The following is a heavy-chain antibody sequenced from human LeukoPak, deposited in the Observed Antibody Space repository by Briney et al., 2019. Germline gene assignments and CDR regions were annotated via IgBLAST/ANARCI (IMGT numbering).Heavy chain of an antibody. CDR3: AKLSSGSPSNFQQ. CDR1: GFSFGYYA. Sequence: GGSLRLSCAASGFSFGYYAMTWVRQAPGKGLEWVSSINYSGGSSTYTDSVKGRFTTSRDNSKNTLFLQMNSLRAEDTAIYYCAKLSSGSPSNFQQWGRGTLVTVSS. CDR2: INYSGGSS. J-gene: IGHJ1*01. V-gene: IGHV3-23*05. D-gene: IGHD1-26*01.